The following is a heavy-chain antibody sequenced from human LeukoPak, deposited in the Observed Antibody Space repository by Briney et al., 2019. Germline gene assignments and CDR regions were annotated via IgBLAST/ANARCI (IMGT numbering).Heavy chain of an antibody. J-gene: IGHJ3*02. D-gene: IGHD3-16*01. CDR3: ARDLSYDYVWGSTVGAFDI. Sequence: PGGSLRLSCAASGFTFSSYSMNWVRQAPGKGLEWVSSISSSSGYIYYADSVKGRFTISRDNAKNSLYLQMNSLRAEDTAVYYCARDLSYDYVWGSTVGAFDIWGQGTMVTVSS. V-gene: IGHV3-21*01. CDR2: ISSSSGYI. CDR1: GFTFSSYS.